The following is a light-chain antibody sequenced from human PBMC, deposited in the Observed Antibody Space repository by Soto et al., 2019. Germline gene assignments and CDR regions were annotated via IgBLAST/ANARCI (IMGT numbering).Light chain of an antibody. CDR3: QSYNYWPPAT. CDR1: QNIRSN. V-gene: IGKV3-15*01. CDR2: GAS. Sequence: EIVMTQSPATLSVSPGERGTLSCRASQNIRSNVAWYQQRPGQAPRLLIFGASVRATGVPDRFSGSGSGTDFTLTINSLQSEDSAVYYCQSYNYWPPATFGGGTKVEI. J-gene: IGKJ4*01.